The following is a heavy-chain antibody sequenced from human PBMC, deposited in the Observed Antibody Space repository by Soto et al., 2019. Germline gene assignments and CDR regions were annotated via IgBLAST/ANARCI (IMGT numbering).Heavy chain of an antibody. V-gene: IGHV3-30*18. CDR1: GFTFSTYG. CDR3: AKDTYYDGSGYST. CDR2: ILYDGNNK. D-gene: IGHD3-22*01. J-gene: IGHJ4*02. Sequence: QVQLVESGGGVVQPGRSLRLSCAASGFTFSTYGMHWVRQAPGKGLEWVAVILYDGNNKYYADSVKGRFTISRDNSKNTLYLQMKSLRAEDTAVYYCAKDTYYDGSGYSTRGQGTLVTVSS.